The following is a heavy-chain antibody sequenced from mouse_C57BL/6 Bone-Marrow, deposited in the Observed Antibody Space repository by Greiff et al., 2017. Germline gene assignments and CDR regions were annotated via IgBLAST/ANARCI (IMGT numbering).Heavy chain of an antibody. CDR1: GYTFTDYN. Sequence: VQLQQSGPELVKPGASVKIPCKASGYTFTDYNMDWVKQSHGKSLEWIGDINPNDGGTIYNQKFKGKATLTVDKSSSTAYMGLRSLTSEDTAVYYCAVSYTTVVAHWYFDVWGTGTTVTVSS. V-gene: IGHV1-18*01. J-gene: IGHJ1*03. D-gene: IGHD1-1*01. CDR3: AVSYTTVVAHWYFDV. CDR2: INPNDGGT.